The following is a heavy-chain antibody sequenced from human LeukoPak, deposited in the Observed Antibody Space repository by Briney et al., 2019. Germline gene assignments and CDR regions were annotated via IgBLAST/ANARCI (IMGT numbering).Heavy chain of an antibody. CDR2: INPNSGGT. J-gene: IGHJ5*02. D-gene: IGHD5-18*01. CDR3: ARDTAMATYWFDP. V-gene: IGHV1-2*02. CDR1: GYTFTGYY. Sequence: ASVKVSCKASGYTFTGYYIHWVRQAPGQGREWMGWINPNSGGTNYAQKFQGRVTMTRGTSISTAYMELTRLRSDDTAGYYCARDTAMATYWFDPWGQGTLVTVSS.